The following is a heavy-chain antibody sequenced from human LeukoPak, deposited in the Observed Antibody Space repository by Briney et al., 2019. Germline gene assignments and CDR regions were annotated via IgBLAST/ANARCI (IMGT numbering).Heavy chain of an antibody. D-gene: IGHD3-10*01. Sequence: SETLSLTCAVYGGPFSGYYWSWIRQPPGKGLEWIGEINHSGSTNYNPSLKSRVTISVDTSKNQFSLKLSSVTAADTAVYYCARVRVPMVRGGRRWFDPWGQGTLVTVSS. J-gene: IGHJ5*02. V-gene: IGHV4-34*01. CDR3: ARVRVPMVRGGRRWFDP. CDR2: INHSGST. CDR1: GGPFSGYY.